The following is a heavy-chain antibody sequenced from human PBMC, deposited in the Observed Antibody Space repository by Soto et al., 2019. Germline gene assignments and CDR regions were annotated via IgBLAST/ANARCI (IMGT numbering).Heavy chain of an antibody. V-gene: IGHV3-30-3*01. CDR3: AGYCSGGSCEYYYYYGMDV. D-gene: IGHD2-15*01. CDR2: ISYDGSNK. J-gene: IGHJ6*02. Sequence: GGSLRLSCAASGFTFSSYAVHWVRQTPGKGLEWVAVISYDGSNKYYADSVKGRFTISRDNSKNTLYLQMNSLRAEDTAVYYCAGYCSGGSCEYYYYYGMDVWGQGTTVTVS. CDR1: GFTFSSYA.